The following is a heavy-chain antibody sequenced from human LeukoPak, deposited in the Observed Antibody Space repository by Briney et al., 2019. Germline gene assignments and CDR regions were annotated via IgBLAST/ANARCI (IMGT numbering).Heavy chain of an antibody. D-gene: IGHD4-17*01. V-gene: IGHV3-30*18. CDR2: ISYDGSNK. Sequence: GGSLRLSCAASGFTFSNYGMHWVRQAPGKGLEWVTLISYDGSNKYYADSVKGRFTISRDNSKNTLYLQMNSLRAEDTAVYYCAQLRSLDYWGQGTLVTVSS. CDR1: GFTFSNYG. J-gene: IGHJ4*02. CDR3: AQLRSLDY.